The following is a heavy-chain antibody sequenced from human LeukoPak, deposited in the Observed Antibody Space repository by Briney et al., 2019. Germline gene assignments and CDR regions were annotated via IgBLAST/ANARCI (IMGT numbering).Heavy chain of an antibody. CDR1: GFTFSSYV. CDR3: EKGGWLGYCSSTSCYWGFGC. J-gene: IGHJ4*02. Sequence: PGGSLRLSCAASGFTFSSYVMRWVRQAPGKGLEWVSAVSGSGGSTYYADSVKGRFTMSRDNSKNTMYLQMNSLRAEDTAVYYWEKGGWLGYCSSTSCYWGFGCWGQGTMVTV. D-gene: IGHD2-2*01. V-gene: IGHV3-23*01. CDR2: VSGSGGST.